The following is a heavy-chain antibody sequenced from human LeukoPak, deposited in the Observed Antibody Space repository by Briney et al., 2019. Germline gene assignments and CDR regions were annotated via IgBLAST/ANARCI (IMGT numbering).Heavy chain of an antibody. D-gene: IGHD3-22*01. CDR1: GGTFSSYA. CDR3: ARALRKYYHDSSGWGFDY. J-gene: IGHJ4*02. CDR2: IIPIFGTA. Sequence: VASVKVSCKASGGTFSSYAISWVRQAPGQGLEWMGGIIPIFGTANYAQKFQGRVTITTDESTSTAYMGLSSLRSEDTAVYYCARALRKYYHDSSGWGFDYWGQGTLVTVSS. V-gene: IGHV1-69*05.